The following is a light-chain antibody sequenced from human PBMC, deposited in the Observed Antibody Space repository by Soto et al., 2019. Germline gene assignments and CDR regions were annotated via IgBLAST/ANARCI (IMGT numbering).Light chain of an antibody. CDR2: VNT. J-gene: IGLJ1*01. Sequence: SVEGQPPPESGAPGQRVTHSRTGSSSKIGAGYDVHWYQQLPGTAPKLLIYVNTNRPSGVPDRFSGSKSGTSASLAITGLQAEDEADYYCQSYDSSLSVIFGTGTKVTVL. CDR1: SSKIGAGYD. CDR3: QSYDSSLSVI. V-gene: IGLV1-40*01.